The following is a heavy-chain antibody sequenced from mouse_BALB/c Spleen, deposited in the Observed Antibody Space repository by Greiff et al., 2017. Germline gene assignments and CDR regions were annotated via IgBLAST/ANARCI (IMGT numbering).Heavy chain of an antibody. J-gene: IGHJ2*01. D-gene: IGHD2-2*01. CDR3: ARDGLRRRGFDY. Sequence: EVQLKESGPGLVKPSQSLSLTCSVTGYSITSGYYWNWIRQFPGNKLEWMGYISYDGSNNYNPSLKNRISITRDTSKNQFFLKLNSVTTEDTATYYCARDGLRRRGFDYWGQGTTLTVSS. CDR2: ISYDGSN. V-gene: IGHV3-6*02. CDR1: GYSITSGYY.